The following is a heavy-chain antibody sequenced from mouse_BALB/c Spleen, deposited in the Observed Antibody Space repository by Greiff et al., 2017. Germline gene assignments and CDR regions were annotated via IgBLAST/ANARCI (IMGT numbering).Heavy chain of an antibody. D-gene: IGHD2-1*01. Sequence: QVQLMESGPGLVEPSQSLSLTCTVSGFSLTSYGVHWVRQPPGKGLEWLGVIWAGGSNNYYSALMSRLSISKDNSKSQVFLKMNSLQTDDTAMYDCARFYYGNTWFAYWGQGTLVTVSA. CDR3: ARFYYGNTWFAY. CDR2: IWAGGSN. J-gene: IGHJ3*01. CDR1: GFSLTSYG. V-gene: IGHV2-9*02.